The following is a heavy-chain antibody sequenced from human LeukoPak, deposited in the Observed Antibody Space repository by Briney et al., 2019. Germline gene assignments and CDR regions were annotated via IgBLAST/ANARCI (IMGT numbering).Heavy chain of an antibody. V-gene: IGHV3-23*01. CDR2: ISGSGGST. Sequence: GGSLRLSCAASGFTFSSYAMSWVRQAPGRGLEWVSAISGSGGSTYYADSVKGRFTVSRDSSKNTLYLQMNSLRAEDTAVYYCAKVSYGANFETNFFDYWGQGTLVTVYS. D-gene: IGHD4-23*01. CDR3: AKVSYGANFETNFFDY. CDR1: GFTFSSYA. J-gene: IGHJ4*02.